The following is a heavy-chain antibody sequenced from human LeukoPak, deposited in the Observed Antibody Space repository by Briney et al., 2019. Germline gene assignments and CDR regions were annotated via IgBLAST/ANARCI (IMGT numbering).Heavy chain of an antibody. V-gene: IGHV1-69*04. CDR3: ASIGGPSGMDV. CDR2: IIPILGIA. Sequence: SVKVSCKASGGTFSSNAISWVRQAPGQGLEWMGRIIPILGIANYAQKFQGRVTITADKSTSTAYMELSSLRSEDTAVYYCASIGGPSGMDVWGQGTTVTVSS. J-gene: IGHJ6*02. CDR1: GGTFSSNA. D-gene: IGHD3-10*01.